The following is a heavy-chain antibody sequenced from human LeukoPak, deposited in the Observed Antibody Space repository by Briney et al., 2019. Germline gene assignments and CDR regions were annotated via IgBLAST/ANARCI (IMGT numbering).Heavy chain of an antibody. Sequence: GGSLRLSCAASGFTFNSAWMNWVRQAPGKGLEWVSYISSSGSTIYYADSVKGRFTISRDNAKNSLYLQMNSLRAEDTAVYYCARDLSLYCSGGSCYSLNYWGQGTLVTVSS. CDR1: GFTFNSAW. V-gene: IGHV3-48*04. D-gene: IGHD2-15*01. CDR2: ISSSGSTI. CDR3: ARDLSLYCSGGSCYSLNY. J-gene: IGHJ4*02.